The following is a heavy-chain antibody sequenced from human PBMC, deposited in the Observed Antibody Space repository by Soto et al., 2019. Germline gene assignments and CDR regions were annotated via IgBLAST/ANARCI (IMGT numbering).Heavy chain of an antibody. CDR1: GFTFSSYA. V-gene: IGHV3-23*01. CDR2: IGGSGSST. J-gene: IGHJ4*02. D-gene: IGHD3-9*01. Sequence: PGGSLRLSCAASGFTFSSYAMSWVRQAPGKGLEWVSGIGGSGSSTFYADSVKGRFTISRDNSKNTLYLQMNSLRAEDMAVYHCAKVSTGYYYYFDSWGRGTLVTVSS. CDR3: AKVSTGYYYYFDS.